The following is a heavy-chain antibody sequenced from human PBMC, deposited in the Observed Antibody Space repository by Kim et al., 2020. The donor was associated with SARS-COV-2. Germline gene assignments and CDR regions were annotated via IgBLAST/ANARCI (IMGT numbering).Heavy chain of an antibody. V-gene: IGHV4-39*01. D-gene: IGHD3-10*01. CDR1: GASISSSGYY. J-gene: IGHJ5*02. Sequence: SETLSLTCTVSGASISSSGYYWGWIRQAPGKGLECIGSVSYSLNVDYNPSLRGRVTISVDTSKNQFSLSLTSVTAADTAVYYCARQLHYYNSRPPVSSWGQGTLVTVSS. CDR2: VSYSLNV. CDR3: ARQLHYYNSRPPVSS.